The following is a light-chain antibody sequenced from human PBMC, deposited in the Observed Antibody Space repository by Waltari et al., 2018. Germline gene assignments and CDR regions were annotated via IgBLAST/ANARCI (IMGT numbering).Light chain of an antibody. CDR3: GSWDRSLSGWV. V-gene: IGLV1-51*02. J-gene: IGLJ3*02. Sequence: QSVLTQPPSVSAAPGQKVTISCSGSSSNIASNLVSWYQQFPGTAPKLLIYEHNQRPSGLPHLFSASTSATSTTLGITGLQTGDAADYYCGSWDRSLSGWVFGGGTKLTVL. CDR2: EHN. CDR1: SSNIASNL.